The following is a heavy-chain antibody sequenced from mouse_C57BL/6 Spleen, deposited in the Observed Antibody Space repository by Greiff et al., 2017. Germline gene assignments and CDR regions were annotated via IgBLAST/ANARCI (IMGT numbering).Heavy chain of an antibody. CDR2: IDPSDSYT. Sequence: QVQLQQPGAELVKPGASVKLSCKASGYTFTSYWMQWVKQRPGQGLEWIGEIDPSDSYTNYNQKFKGKATLTVDTSSSTAYMQLSSLTSEDSAVYYCAALYSNSAMDYWGQGTSVTVSS. V-gene: IGHV1-50*01. D-gene: IGHD2-5*01. CDR1: GYTFTSYW. J-gene: IGHJ4*01. CDR3: AALYSNSAMDY.